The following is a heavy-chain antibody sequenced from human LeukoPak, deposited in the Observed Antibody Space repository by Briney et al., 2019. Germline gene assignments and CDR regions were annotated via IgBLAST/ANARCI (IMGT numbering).Heavy chain of an antibody. J-gene: IGHJ6*03. CDR1: GGPFSGYY. CDR2: INHSGVT. Sequence: SETLSLTCAVHGGPFSGYYWSWLRQPPGKGLEWIGEINHSGVTKYNPSLKSRVTISVDTSKNQFSLKLSSVTAADTAVYYCARHPRIAAAGTWVGYYYYYMDVWGKGTTVTVSS. V-gene: IGHV4-34*01. CDR3: ARHPRIAAAGTWVGYYYYYMDV. D-gene: IGHD6-13*01.